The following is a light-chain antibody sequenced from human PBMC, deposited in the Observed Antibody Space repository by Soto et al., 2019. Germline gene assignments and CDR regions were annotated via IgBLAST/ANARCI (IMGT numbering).Light chain of an antibody. CDR3: TSYADGDNWV. CDR1: SSDVGGYNY. J-gene: IGLJ3*02. CDR2: EVS. V-gene: IGLV2-8*01. Sequence: QSVLTQPPSASGSPGQSVAISCTGTSSDVGGYNYVSWYQHHPGKAPKLMIFEVSKRPSGVPDRFSGSKSGNTASLTVSGLQAEDEADYYCTSYADGDNWVFGGGTKVTVL.